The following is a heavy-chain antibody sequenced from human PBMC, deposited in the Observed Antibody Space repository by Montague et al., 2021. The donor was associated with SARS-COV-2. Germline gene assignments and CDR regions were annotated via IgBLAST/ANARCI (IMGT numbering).Heavy chain of an antibody. CDR3: ARDRTFRDGYLDAFEI. CDR1: GYSISSGYY. Sequence: SETLSLTCTVSGYSISSGYYWGWIRKFPGKGLEWIGCIYHSGTTYYNPSLKSRVTISVDTSKNQFSLKMYSVTAADTVQFYCARDRTFRDGYLDAFEIWGQGTMVTVSS. J-gene: IGHJ3*02. V-gene: IGHV4-38-2*02. CDR2: IYHSGTT. D-gene: IGHD5-24*01.